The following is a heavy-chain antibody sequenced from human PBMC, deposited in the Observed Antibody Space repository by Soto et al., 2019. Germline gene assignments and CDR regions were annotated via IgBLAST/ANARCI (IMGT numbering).Heavy chain of an antibody. CDR2: ISYDGSNK. D-gene: IGHD2-15*01. CDR3: ARDSVVVVVAANYGMDV. CDR1: GFTFSSYA. V-gene: IGHV3-30-3*01. J-gene: IGHJ6*02. Sequence: SLRLSCAASGFTFSSYAMHWVRQAPGKGLEWVAVISYDGSNKYYADSVKGRFTISRDNSKNTLYLQMNSLRAEDTAVYYCARDSVVVVVAANYGMDVWGQGTTVSVSS.